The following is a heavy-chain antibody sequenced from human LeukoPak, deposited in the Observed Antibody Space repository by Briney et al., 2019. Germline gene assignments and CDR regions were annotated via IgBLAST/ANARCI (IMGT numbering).Heavy chain of an antibody. V-gene: IGHV4-4*07. D-gene: IGHD2/OR15-2a*01. CDR3: ARDFNSLRLQNSVAFDI. CDR1: GGSISSYY. J-gene: IGHJ3*02. CDR2: IYTSGST. Sequence: SETLSLTCTVSGGSISSYYWSWIRQPAGKGLEWIGRIYTSGSTNYNPSLKSRVTMSVDTSKNQFSLKLSSVTAADTAMYYCARDFNSLRLQNSVAFDIWGRGTMVTVSA.